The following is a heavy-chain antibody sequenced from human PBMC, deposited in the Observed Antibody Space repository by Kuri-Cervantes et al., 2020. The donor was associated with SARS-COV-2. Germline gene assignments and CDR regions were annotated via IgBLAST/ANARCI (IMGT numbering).Heavy chain of an antibody. CDR1: GFTFNTYS. CDR3: ARGGEDFVQETRNWFEP. J-gene: IGHJ5*02. D-gene: IGHD2-8*01. CDR2: ISKGSDTI. V-gene: IGHV3-48*01. Sequence: GESLKISCAASGFTFNTYSMDWVRLAPGKGLEWLAYISKGSDTIYYADFVKGRFTISRDNAKNSLFLQMNSLRADDTAVYYCARGGEDFVQETRNWFEPWGRGTQVTVSS.